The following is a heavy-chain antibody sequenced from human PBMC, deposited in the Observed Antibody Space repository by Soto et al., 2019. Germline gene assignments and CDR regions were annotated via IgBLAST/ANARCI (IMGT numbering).Heavy chain of an antibody. J-gene: IGHJ4*02. CDR2: IYYSGST. Sequence: SETLSLACTVSGGSISSSSYYWGWIRQPPGKGLEWIGSIYYSGSTYYNPSLKSRVTISVDTSKNQFSLKLSSVTAADTAVYYCARGYYDSSGYYPLDYWGQGTLVPVSS. D-gene: IGHD3-22*01. V-gene: IGHV4-39*01. CDR1: GGSISSSSYY. CDR3: ARGYYDSSGYYPLDY.